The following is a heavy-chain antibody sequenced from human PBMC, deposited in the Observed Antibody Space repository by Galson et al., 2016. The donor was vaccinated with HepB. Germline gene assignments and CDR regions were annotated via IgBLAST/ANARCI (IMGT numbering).Heavy chain of an antibody. CDR3: ARLENQPYQTKEHWYFDL. CDR1: GYSFTSHW. CDR2: IYPGDSDS. D-gene: IGHD1-1*01. V-gene: IGHV5-51*01. Sequence: QSGAEVKKPGESLKISCKGSGYSFTSHWIGWVRQMPGKGLEWMGIIYPGDSDSRHSPSFEGQVTISADKSISTAYLQWSSLKASDTAMYYCARLENQPYQTKEHWYFDLWGRGTLVTVSS. J-gene: IGHJ2*01.